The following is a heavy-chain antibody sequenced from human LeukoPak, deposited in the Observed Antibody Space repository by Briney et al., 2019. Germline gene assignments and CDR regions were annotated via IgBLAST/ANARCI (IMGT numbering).Heavy chain of an antibody. CDR3: AREGFYFFDF. Sequence: GGSLRLSCAASGFTFTNNFMSWVRQVPGKGLEWVANIKQDGSETTYADSVRGRFTIFRDNAKDSVYLQMNSLRAEDSATYYCAREGFYFFDFWGQGTLVTVSS. CDR2: IKQDGSET. J-gene: IGHJ4*01. V-gene: IGHV3-7*01. CDR1: GFTFTNNF.